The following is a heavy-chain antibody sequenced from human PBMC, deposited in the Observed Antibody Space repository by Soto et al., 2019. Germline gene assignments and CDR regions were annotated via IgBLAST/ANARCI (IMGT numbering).Heavy chain of an antibody. V-gene: IGHV4-59*12. CDR3: ARVKKAFYYDSSDDYRTSNTWFDP. CDR1: GGSISSYY. J-gene: IGHJ5*02. D-gene: IGHD3-22*01. Sequence: SETLSLTCTVSGGSISSYYWSWIRQPPGKGLEWIGYIYYSGSTYYNPSLKSRVTISVDTSKNQFSLKLSSVTAADTAVYYCARVKKAFYYDSSDDYRTSNTWFDPWSQGTLVTVS. CDR2: IYYSGST.